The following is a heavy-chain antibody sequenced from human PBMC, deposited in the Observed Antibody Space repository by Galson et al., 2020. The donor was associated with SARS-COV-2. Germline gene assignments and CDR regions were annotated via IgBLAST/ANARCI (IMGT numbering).Heavy chain of an antibody. CDR2: ISGSGGST. CDR3: AKEVLGCGGDCYWGGFFDY. J-gene: IGHJ4*02. Sequence: GGSLRLSCAASGFTFSSYAMSWVRQAPGKGLEWVSAISGSGGSTYYADSVKGRFTISRDNSKNTLYLQMNSLRAKDTAVYYCAKEVLGCGGDCYWGGFFDYWGQGTLVTVSS. V-gene: IGHV3-23*01. D-gene: IGHD2-21*02. CDR1: GFTFSSYA.